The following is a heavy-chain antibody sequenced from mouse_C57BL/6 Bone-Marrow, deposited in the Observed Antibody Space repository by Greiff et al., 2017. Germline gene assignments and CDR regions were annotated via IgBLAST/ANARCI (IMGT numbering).Heavy chain of an antibody. V-gene: IGHV1-53*01. Sequence: QVQLQQPGTELVKPGASVKLSCKASGYTFTSYWMHWVKQRPGQGLEWIGNINPSNGGTNYNEKFKSKATLTVDKSSSTAYMQLSSLTSEDSAVYYCARERVARSYWYFDVWGTGTTVTVSS. D-gene: IGHD1-1*01. J-gene: IGHJ1*03. CDR3: ARERVARSYWYFDV. CDR2: INPSNGGT. CDR1: GYTFTSYW.